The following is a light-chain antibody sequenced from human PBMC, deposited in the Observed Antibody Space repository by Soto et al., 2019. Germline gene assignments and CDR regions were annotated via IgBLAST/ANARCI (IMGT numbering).Light chain of an antibody. V-gene: IGKV3-20*01. CDR1: QSVSSSD. J-gene: IGKJ1*01. Sequence: EIVLTQSPGTLSLSPGERATLSCRASQSVSSSDLAWYQQKPGQDPRILIYGASSRATGIPDRFSGSGSGTDFTLTISRMEPEEFAVYYCQQYGTSPRAVGQGNKLDIK. CDR2: GAS. CDR3: QQYGTSPRA.